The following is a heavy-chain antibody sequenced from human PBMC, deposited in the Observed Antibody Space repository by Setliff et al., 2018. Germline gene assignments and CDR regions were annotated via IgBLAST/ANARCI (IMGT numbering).Heavy chain of an antibody. D-gene: IGHD3-10*01. CDR2: INPHGSEK. CDR1: GLSYINDW. J-gene: IGHJ4*02. V-gene: IGHV3-7*01. Sequence: GGSLRLSCTASGLSYINDWVSWVRQAPGKGLGWLASINPHGSEKYYADSVKGRFTISRDNAKNSLSLQMNSLRTEDTAVYYCFGAGTCSYWGQGTLVTVSS. CDR3: FGAGTCSY.